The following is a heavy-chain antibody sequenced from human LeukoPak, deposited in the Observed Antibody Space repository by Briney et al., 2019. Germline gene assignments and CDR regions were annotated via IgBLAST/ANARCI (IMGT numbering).Heavy chain of an antibody. CDR1: GFPFNHAW. CDR3: TWVGARYYFDY. Sequence: GGSLRLSCAASGFPFNHAWMSWVRQAPGKGLEWLGRIKSKTNGGTTDYAAPVKGRFTILRDDSKNTLYLQINGLKTEDTAVYYCTWVGARYYFDYWGQGTLVTVSS. D-gene: IGHD1-26*01. J-gene: IGHJ4*02. V-gene: IGHV3-15*01. CDR2: IKSKTNGGTT.